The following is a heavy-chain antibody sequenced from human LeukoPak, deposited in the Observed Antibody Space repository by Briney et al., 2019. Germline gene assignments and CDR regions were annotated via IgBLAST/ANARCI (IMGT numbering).Heavy chain of an antibody. CDR3: ARGGRAQLAVAGTHNIDY. CDR2: ISSSGSTI. Sequence: HPGGSLRLSCAASGFTFSSYEMNWVRQAPGKGLEWVSYISSSGSTIHYADSVKGRFTISRDNAKNSLYLQMNSLRAEDTAVYYCARGGRAQLAVAGTHNIDYWGQGTLVTVSS. J-gene: IGHJ4*02. V-gene: IGHV3-48*03. CDR1: GFTFSSYE. D-gene: IGHD6-19*01.